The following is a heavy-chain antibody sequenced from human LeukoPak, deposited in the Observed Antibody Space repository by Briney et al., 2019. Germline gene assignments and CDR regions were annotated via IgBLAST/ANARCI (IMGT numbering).Heavy chain of an antibody. CDR1: GGSISSGSYY. CDR3: ARDSELVYYYDSSGYGGDAFDI. CDR2: IYTSGST. J-gene: IGHJ3*02. D-gene: IGHD3-22*01. Sequence: SETLSLTCTVSGGSISSGSYYWSWIQQPAGKGLEWIGRIYTSGSTNYNPSLKSRVTISVDTSKNQFSLKLSSVTAADTAVYYCARDSELVYYYDSSGYGGDAFDIWGQGTMVTVSS. V-gene: IGHV4-61*02.